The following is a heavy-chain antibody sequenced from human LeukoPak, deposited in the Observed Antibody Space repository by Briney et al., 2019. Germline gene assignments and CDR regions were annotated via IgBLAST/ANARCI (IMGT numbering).Heavy chain of an antibody. V-gene: IGHV3-30*02. D-gene: IGHD3-22*01. CDR2: IRYDGSNK. Sequence: GGSLRLSCVASGFTFRSYGMHWVRQAPGKGLEWVAFIRYDGSNKYYADSVKGRFTISRDNSKNTLYLQMNSLRAEDTALYYCAKWSHYDSSGPFYYYYYMDVWGKGTTVTISS. CDR3: AKWSHYDSSGPFYYYYYMDV. J-gene: IGHJ6*03. CDR1: GFTFRSYG.